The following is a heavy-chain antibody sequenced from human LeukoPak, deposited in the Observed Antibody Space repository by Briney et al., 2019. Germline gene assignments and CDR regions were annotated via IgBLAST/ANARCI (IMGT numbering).Heavy chain of an antibody. D-gene: IGHD2-8*01. CDR3: ARGSRDIVLMVYAILGDDAFDI. Sequence: ASVKVSCKASGYTFTGYYMHWVRQAPGQGLEWMGWINPNSGGTNYAQKFQGRVTMTRDTSISTAYMELSRLRSDDTAVYYFARGSRDIVLMVYAILGDDAFDIWGQGTMVTVSS. CDR1: GYTFTGYY. V-gene: IGHV1-2*02. CDR2: INPNSGGT. J-gene: IGHJ3*02.